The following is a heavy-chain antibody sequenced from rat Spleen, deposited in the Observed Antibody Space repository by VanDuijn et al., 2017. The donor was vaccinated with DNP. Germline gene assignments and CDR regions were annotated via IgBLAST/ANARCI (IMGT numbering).Heavy chain of an antibody. Sequence: EVQLVESGGGLVQPGRSLKLSCAASGLTFTHYDMVWVRQAPTKGLEWVATITTSGGATYYRDSVKGRFTISRDNAENTVYLQMNSLRSEDTATYYCAKANGRDWGQGVMVTVSS. D-gene: IGHD1-2*01. V-gene: IGHV5S13*01. CDR2: ITTSGGAT. CDR1: GLTFTHYD. J-gene: IGHJ2*01. CDR3: AKANGRD.